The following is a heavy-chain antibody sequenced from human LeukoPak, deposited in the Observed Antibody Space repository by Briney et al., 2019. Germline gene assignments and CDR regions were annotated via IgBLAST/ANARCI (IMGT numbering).Heavy chain of an antibody. Sequence: PSETLSLTCTVSGDSINNYYWSWIRQPAGKGLEWIGRIYSSGSTNYNPSLKSRVTMSVDTSENQFSLKLTSVTAADTAVYYCARGPSHSSTLFFDYWGQGTLVTVSS. CDR2: IYSSGST. CDR1: GDSINNYY. V-gene: IGHV4-4*07. J-gene: IGHJ4*02. CDR3: ARGPSHSSTLFFDY. D-gene: IGHD6-13*01.